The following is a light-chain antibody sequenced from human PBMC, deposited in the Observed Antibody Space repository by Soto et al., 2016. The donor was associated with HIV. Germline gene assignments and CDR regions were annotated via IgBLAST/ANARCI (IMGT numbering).Light chain of an antibody. CDR3: QVWDIKDYI. V-gene: IGLV3-1*01. Sequence: SYDLTQPPSVSVSPGQTATISCSGDKLGDKFVSWYQQRPGQSPLLVIFQDTKRPSGIPERFSGSISGNTATLTLSETQAMDEGDYYCQVWDIKDYIFGPGTKVTVL. CDR2: QDT. J-gene: IGLJ1*01. CDR1: KLGDKF.